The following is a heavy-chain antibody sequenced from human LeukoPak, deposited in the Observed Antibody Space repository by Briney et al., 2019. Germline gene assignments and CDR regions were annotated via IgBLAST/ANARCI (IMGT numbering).Heavy chain of an antibody. Sequence: ASVKVSCKASGYTFTDYFIHWVRQAPGQGLEWMGWLNPYSGATNFALSFRGRVTMTRDTSISTAYMELSSLTSDDTAVYYCARKKLEVVATYDFWGQGTLITVSS. V-gene: IGHV1-2*02. CDR2: LNPYSGAT. D-gene: IGHD3-22*01. CDR1: GYTFTDYF. CDR3: ARKKLEVVATYDF. J-gene: IGHJ4*02.